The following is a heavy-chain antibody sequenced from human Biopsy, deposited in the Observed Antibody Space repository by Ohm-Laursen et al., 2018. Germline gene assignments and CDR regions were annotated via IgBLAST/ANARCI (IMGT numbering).Heavy chain of an antibody. J-gene: IGHJ1*01. D-gene: IGHD2-15*01. CDR1: GYTFTGQY. CDR2: INPHSGTT. CDR3: TKGQDLRGGAEYFQH. V-gene: IGHV1-2*02. Sequence: SSVKVSCKASGYTFTGQYLHWVRQVPGQGLEWMGWINPHSGTTKFAQDFQGRVTMTRDTSITTAYMELRRLRSDDTAVYYCTKGQDLRGGAEYFQHWGQGALVTVSS.